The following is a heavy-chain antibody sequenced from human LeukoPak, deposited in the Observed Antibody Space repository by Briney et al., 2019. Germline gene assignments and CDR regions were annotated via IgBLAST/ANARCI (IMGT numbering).Heavy chain of an antibody. V-gene: IGHV1-46*01. D-gene: IGHD7-27*01. CDR2: INPSGDST. Sequence: ASVKVFCEASEYSFTRYYMHWLRQAAGQGLEWMGIINPSGDSTGYAQKFQGRVTVTKDVSTYTLYMELSSLTSEDTAVYYCARDLGGYWGFDYWGQGTLVTVSS. CDR1: EYSFTRYY. CDR3: ARDLGGYWGFDY. J-gene: IGHJ4*02.